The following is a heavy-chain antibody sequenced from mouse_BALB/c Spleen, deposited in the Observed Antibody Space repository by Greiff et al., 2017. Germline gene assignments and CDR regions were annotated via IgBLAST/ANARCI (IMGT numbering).Heavy chain of an antibody. CDR1: GFTFSSFG. Sequence: EVMLVESGGGLVQPGGSRKLSCAASGFTFSSFGMHWVRQAPEKGLEWVAYISSGSSTIYYADTVKGRFTISRDNAKNTLYLQMSSLKSEDTAMYYCARQGGSPYAMDYWGQGTSVTVSS. CDR3: ARQGGSPYAMDY. D-gene: IGHD3-3*01. V-gene: IGHV5-17*03. J-gene: IGHJ4*01. CDR2: ISSGSSTI.